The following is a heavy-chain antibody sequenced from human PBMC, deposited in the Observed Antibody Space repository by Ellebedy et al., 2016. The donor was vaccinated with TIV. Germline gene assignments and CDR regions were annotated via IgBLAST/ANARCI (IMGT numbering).Heavy chain of an antibody. CDR1: GFVFSDYA. CDR2: ILRDASSK. Sequence: PGGSLRLSCAASGFVFSDYAMHWVRQAPGKGLEWVAFILRDASSKYYADSVRGRFSISRDNSKDLVELQMNSLSTDDAALYYCAREAPFSYGRAVGHWGQGTLATVSS. CDR3: AREAPFSYGRAVGH. J-gene: IGHJ4*02. D-gene: IGHD3-16*01. V-gene: IGHV3-30-3*01.